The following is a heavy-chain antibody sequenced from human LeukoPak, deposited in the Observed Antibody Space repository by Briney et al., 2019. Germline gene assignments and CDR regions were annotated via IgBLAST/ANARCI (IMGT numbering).Heavy chain of an antibody. V-gene: IGHV4-59*08. D-gene: IGHD6-13*01. CDR3: ARHGDQYNSSWTSDWFDP. J-gene: IGHJ5*02. CDR2: IYYSGST. CDR1: GGSISSYY. Sequence: PSETLSLTCTVSGGSISSYYWSWIRQPPGKGLEWIGYIYYSGSTNYNPSLKSRVTISVDTSKNQFSLKLSSVTAADTAVYYCARHGDQYNSSWTSDWFDPWGQGTLVTVSS.